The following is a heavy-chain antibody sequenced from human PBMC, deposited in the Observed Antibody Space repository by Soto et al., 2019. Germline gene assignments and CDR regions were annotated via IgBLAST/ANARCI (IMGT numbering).Heavy chain of an antibody. J-gene: IGHJ4*02. V-gene: IGHV3-33*01. CDR1: GFTFSSYG. Sequence: QVQLVESGGGVVQPGRSLRLSCAASGFTFSSYGMHWVRQAPGKGLEWVAVIWYDGSNKYYADSVKGRFTISRDNSKNTLYLQMNSLRAEDTAVYYCASDVGGYGFFDYWCQGTLVTVSS. CDR2: IWYDGSNK. D-gene: IGHD5-12*01. CDR3: ASDVGGYGFFDY.